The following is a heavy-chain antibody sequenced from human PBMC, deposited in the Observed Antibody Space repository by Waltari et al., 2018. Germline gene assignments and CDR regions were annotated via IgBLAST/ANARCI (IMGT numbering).Heavy chain of an antibody. CDR2: INPSGGST. D-gene: IGHD3-3*01. J-gene: IGHJ5*02. CDR3: ARGTYDFWSGYTNWFDP. CDR1: GYTFTSYY. Sequence: QVQLVQSGAEVKKPGASVKVSCTASGYTFTSYYMHWVRQAPGQGLEWMGIINPSGGSTSYAQKFQGRVTMTRDTSTSTVYMELSSLRSEDTAVYYCARGTYDFWSGYTNWFDPWGQGTLVTVSS. V-gene: IGHV1-46*01.